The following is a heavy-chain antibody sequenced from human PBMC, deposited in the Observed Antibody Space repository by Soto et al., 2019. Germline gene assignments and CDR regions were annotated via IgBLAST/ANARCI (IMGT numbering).Heavy chain of an antibody. V-gene: IGHV1-69*02. Sequence: QVQLVQSGAEVKKPGSSVKVSCKASGGTFSSYTISWVRQAPGQGLEWMGRIIPILGIANYAQKFQGRVTITADKSTSTAYMELSSLRSEDTAMYYCASEIDSSSSGIDYWGQGTLVTVSS. D-gene: IGHD6-6*01. CDR3: ASEIDSSSSGIDY. CDR1: GGTFSSYT. J-gene: IGHJ4*02. CDR2: IIPILGIA.